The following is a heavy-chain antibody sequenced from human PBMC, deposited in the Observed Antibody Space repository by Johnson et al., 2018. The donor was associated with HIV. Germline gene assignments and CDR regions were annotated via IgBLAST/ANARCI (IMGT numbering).Heavy chain of an antibody. V-gene: IGHV3-33*08. J-gene: IGHJ3*02. Sequence: VPLVESGGGVVQPGKSLTLSCVGSGLSFSNFGIHWVRQAPGKGPEWVAVISFDGNLKKYADSVKGRFTISRDNAKNSLYLQVNSLRAEDTAVYYCARDLGNWDSPRSAFDIWGQGTMVTVSS. CDR3: ARDLGNWDSPRSAFDI. CDR2: ISFDGNLK. CDR1: GLSFSNFG. D-gene: IGHD1/OR15-1a*01.